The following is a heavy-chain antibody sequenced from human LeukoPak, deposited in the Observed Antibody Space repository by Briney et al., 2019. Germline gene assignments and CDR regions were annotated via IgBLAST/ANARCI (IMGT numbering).Heavy chain of an antibody. J-gene: IGHJ4*02. Sequence: GGSLRLSCAASGFTFSSYPMHWVRQAPGKGLEWVAVISYDGSEKHYADPVKGRFTISRDNSKNTLYLQMNSLRAEDTAVYYCAKTVRSVGGDYFDYWGQGTLVTVSS. CDR3: AKTVRSVGGDYFDY. CDR1: GFTFSSYP. V-gene: IGHV3-30-3*02. D-gene: IGHD1-26*01. CDR2: ISYDGSEK.